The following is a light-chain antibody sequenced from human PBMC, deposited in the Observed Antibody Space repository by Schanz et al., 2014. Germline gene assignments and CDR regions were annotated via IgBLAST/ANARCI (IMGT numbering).Light chain of an antibody. CDR2: NVN. CDR3: CSYAGSYSHV. CDR1: SSDVGSYDY. V-gene: IGLV2-11*01. Sequence: QSALTQPASVSGSPGQSVTISCTGTSSDVGSYDYVSWYQQHPGTVPKPMIYNVNTQPSGVPDRFSGSKSGNTASLTISGLQDEDEADYYCCSYAGSYSHVFGTGTKLTVL. J-gene: IGLJ1*01.